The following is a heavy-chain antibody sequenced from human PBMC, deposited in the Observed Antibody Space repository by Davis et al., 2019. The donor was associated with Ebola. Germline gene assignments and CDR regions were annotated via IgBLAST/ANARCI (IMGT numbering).Heavy chain of an antibody. CDR3: ARDLRGYYDILTGYNERGDYFDY. D-gene: IGHD3-9*01. V-gene: IGHV3-7*01. CDR1: GFTFSSYW. Sequence: GESLKISCAASGFTFSSYWMSWVRQAPGKGLEWVANIKQDGSEKYYVDSVKGRFTISRDNAKNSLYLQMNSLRAEDTAVYYCARDLRGYYDILTGYNERGDYFDYWGQGTLVTVSS. J-gene: IGHJ4*02. CDR2: IKQDGSEK.